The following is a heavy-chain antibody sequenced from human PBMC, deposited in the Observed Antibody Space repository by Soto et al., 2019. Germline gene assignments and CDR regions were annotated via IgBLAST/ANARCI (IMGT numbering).Heavy chain of an antibody. CDR3: ARDLHYYDSSGKGGY. D-gene: IGHD3-22*01. CDR2: ISAYNGNT. CDR1: GYTFTSYG. Sequence: QVQLVQSGAEVKKPGSSVKVSCKASGYTFTSYGISWVRQAPGQGLEWMGWISAYNGNTNYAQKLQGRVTMTTDTSTRTAYMELRRLRSDDTAVYYCARDLHYYDSSGKGGYWGQGTLVTVSS. V-gene: IGHV1-18*01. J-gene: IGHJ4*02.